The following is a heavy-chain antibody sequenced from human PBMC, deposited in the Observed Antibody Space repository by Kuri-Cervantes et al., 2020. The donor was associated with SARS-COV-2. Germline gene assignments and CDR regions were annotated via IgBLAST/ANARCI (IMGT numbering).Heavy chain of an antibody. J-gene: IGHJ3*02. CDR1: GDSISSSGYY. V-gene: IGHV4-31*11. CDR2: VYYSGDT. CDR3: ASRDADNISSDAFDI. Sequence: LRLSCVVSGDSISSSGYYWNWIRQHPGKGLEWIGYVYYSGDTYYNPSLKSRVSIPAQTSQNQFSLRLTSVTAADTAVYYCASRDADNISSDAFDIWGQGTMVTVSS. D-gene: IGHD1-1*01.